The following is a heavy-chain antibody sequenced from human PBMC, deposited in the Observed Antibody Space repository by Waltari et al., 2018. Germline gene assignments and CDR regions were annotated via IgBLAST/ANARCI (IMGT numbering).Heavy chain of an antibody. Sequence: QVQLQQWGAGLLKPSETLSLTCAVYGGSFSGYYWSWIRQPPGKGLEWIGEINHIGSTNNNPPLKGRVTKSVEPSKSQFSLKLSSVTAADTAVYYCARGGGGIVVVPAGRQYYFDYWGQGTLVTVSS. D-gene: IGHD2-2*01. V-gene: IGHV4-34*01. CDR1: GGSFSGYY. CDR3: ARGGGGIVVVPAGRQYYFDY. J-gene: IGHJ4*02. CDR2: INHIGST.